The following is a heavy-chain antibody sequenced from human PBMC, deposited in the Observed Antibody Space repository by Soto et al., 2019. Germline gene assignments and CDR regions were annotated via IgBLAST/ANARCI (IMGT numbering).Heavy chain of an antibody. V-gene: IGHV3-33*08. J-gene: IGHJ3*01. CDR2: IWYDGSNK. CDR1: GFTFMLDW. Sequence: RSLRLPGEASGFTFMLDWMSWVRPSPGKGLEWVAVIWYDGSNKYYADSVKGRFTISRDNSKNTLYLQMNSLRAEDTAGYDCARDRIKGSRAFDCWGQGQRVTVS. D-gene: IGHD6-6*01. CDR3: ARDRIKGSRAFDC.